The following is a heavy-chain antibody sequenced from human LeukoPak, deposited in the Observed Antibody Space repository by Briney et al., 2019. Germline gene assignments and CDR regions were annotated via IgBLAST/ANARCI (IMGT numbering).Heavy chain of an antibody. CDR3: ARDNFDFWSGSFL. D-gene: IGHD3-3*01. CDR2: ISGSGGST. V-gene: IGHV3-23*01. J-gene: IGHJ4*02. CDR1: GFTVSNNY. Sequence: RTGGSLRLSCAASGFTVSNNYMSWVRQAPGKGLEWVSAISGSGGSTYYADSVKGRFTISRDNSKNTLYLQMNSLRAEDTAVYYCARDNFDFWSGSFLWGQGTLVSVSS.